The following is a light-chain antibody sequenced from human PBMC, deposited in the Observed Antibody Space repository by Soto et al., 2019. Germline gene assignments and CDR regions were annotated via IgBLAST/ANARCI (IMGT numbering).Light chain of an antibody. Sequence: QSVLTQPPSASGTPGQRVTISCSGSSSNIGSNAVIWYQQLPGTAPKLLIYNTNQRPSGAPDRFSGSKSGTSASLAISGLQSEDEADYYCATWDDSPRDVVFGGGTQLTVL. V-gene: IGLV1-44*01. J-gene: IGLJ2*01. CDR1: SSNIGSNA. CDR3: ATWDDSPRDVV. CDR2: NTN.